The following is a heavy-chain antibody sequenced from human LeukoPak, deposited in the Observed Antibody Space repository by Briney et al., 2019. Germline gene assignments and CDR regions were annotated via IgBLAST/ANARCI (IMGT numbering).Heavy chain of an antibody. Sequence: GGSLRLSCAASGFTVSSNYMSWVRQAPGKGLEWVSVIYSGGSTYYADSVKGRFTISRDNSKNTLYLQMNSLRAEDTAVYYCARGLGSGWSVSPFDYWGQGTLVTVSS. V-gene: IGHV3-66*01. J-gene: IGHJ4*02. D-gene: IGHD6-19*01. CDR3: ARGLGSGWSVSPFDY. CDR1: GFTVSSNY. CDR2: IYSGGST.